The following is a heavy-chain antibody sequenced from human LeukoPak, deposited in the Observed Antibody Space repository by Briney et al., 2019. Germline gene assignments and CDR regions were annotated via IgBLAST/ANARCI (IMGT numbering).Heavy chain of an antibody. CDR1: GYTFTSYD. J-gene: IGHJ5*02. CDR2: MDPNSGNT. D-gene: IGHD3-10*01. CDR3: ARTDYSGSGSYYGNWFDP. Sequence: ASVKVSCKASGYTFTSYDINWVRQATGQGLEWMGWMDPNSGNTGYAQKFQGRITMTRDTSISTAYMELSSLRSDDTAVYYCARTDYSGSGSYYGNWFDPWGQGTLVTVPS. V-gene: IGHV1-8*01.